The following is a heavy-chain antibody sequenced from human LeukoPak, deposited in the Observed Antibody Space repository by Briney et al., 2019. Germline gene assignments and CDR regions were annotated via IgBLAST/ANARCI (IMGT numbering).Heavy chain of an antibody. Sequence: SETVSLTCTVSGDSVSSDSFYWTWIRQPPGKGLEWIGYIYNSGSTNYSPSLKIRATISVDASKNQFSLKLSSVTAADTAVYYCARERGYNYGIFDFWGNRVIVSVSS. CDR1: GDSVSSDSFY. J-gene: IGHJ4*03. V-gene: IGHV4-61*01. CDR3: ARERGYNYGIFDF. D-gene: IGHD5-18*01. CDR2: IYNSGST.